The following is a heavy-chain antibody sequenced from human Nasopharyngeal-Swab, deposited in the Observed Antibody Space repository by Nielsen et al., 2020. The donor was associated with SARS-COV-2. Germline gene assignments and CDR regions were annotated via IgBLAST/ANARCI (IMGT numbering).Heavy chain of an antibody. J-gene: IGHJ4*02. D-gene: IGHD6-19*01. CDR1: GGTFSSYA. CDR3: ARDLGLSVYSSGILGY. V-gene: IGHV1-69*10. CDR2: IIPILGIA. Sequence: SVKVSCKASGGTFSSYAISWVRQAPGQGLEWMGGIIPILGIANYAQKFQGRVTITADKSTSTAYMELSSPRSEDTAVYYCARDLGLSVYSSGILGYWGQGTLVTVSS.